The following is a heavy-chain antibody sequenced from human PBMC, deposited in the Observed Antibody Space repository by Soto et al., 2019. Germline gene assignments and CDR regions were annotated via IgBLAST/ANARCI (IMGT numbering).Heavy chain of an antibody. CDR3: AKGGDYGSGLFDP. J-gene: IGHJ5*02. Sequence: EVPLLESGGGLVQPGGSLRLSCAASGFTFSRYAMSWVRQAPGKGLEWVSAISGSGGSTYYADSVKGRFTISRDNSKTTLYLQMNSLRAEDTAVYYCAKGGDYGSGLFDPWGQGTLVTVSS. CDR1: GFTFSRYA. CDR2: ISGSGGST. V-gene: IGHV3-23*01. D-gene: IGHD3-10*01.